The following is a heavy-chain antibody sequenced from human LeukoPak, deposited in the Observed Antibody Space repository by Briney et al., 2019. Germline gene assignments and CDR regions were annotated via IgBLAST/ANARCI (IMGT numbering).Heavy chain of an antibody. J-gene: IGHJ5*02. Sequence: TGGSLRLSCAASGFTVSSNYMSWVRQAPGKGLEWVSVIYSGGSTYYADSVKGRFTISRDNSKNTLYLQMNSLRAEDTAVYYCARDSSGSYYFDPWGQGTLVTVSS. CDR2: IYSGGST. CDR3: ARDSSGSYYFDP. D-gene: IGHD3-10*01. V-gene: IGHV3-53*01. CDR1: GFTVSSNY.